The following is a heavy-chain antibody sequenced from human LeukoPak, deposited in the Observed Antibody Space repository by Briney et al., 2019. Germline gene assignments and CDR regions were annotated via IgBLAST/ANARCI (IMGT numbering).Heavy chain of an antibody. CDR3: ARLLTGWFDP. D-gene: IGHD7-27*01. V-gene: IGHV4-39*07. CDR1: GGSISSNSDY. Sequence: SETLSLTCTVSGGSISSNSDYWGWIRQPPGKGLEWIGTIYYSGSTYYNPSFKSRVIISVDTSKNQFSLKLSSVTAADTAVYYCARLLTGWFDPWGQGTLVTVSS. CDR2: IYYSGST. J-gene: IGHJ5*02.